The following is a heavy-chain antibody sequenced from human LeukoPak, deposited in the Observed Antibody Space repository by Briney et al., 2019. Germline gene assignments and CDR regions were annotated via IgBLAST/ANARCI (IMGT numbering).Heavy chain of an antibody. CDR3: ARVGALTTVEGVDY. CDR1: GFTFSSYG. J-gene: IGHJ4*02. D-gene: IGHD4-23*01. CDR2: ISYDGSSK. Sequence: PGRSLRLSCAASGFTFSSYGMHWVRQAPGKGLEWVAVISYDGSSKDYADSVKGRFTISRDNAKNSLYLQMNSLRVEDTALYYCARVGALTTVEGVDYWGQGTLVTVSS. V-gene: IGHV3-30*03.